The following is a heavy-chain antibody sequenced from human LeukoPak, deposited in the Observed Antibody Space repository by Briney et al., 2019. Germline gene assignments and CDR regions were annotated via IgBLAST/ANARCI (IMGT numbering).Heavy chain of an antibody. V-gene: IGHV1-24*01. Sequence: GASVKVSCKVSGYTLTELSMHWVRQAPGKGLEWMGGFDPEDGETIYAQKFQGRVTMTEDTSTDTAYMELSSLRSEDTAVYYCARDRAAYCGGDCYGFYYMDVWGKGTTVTVSS. CDR2: FDPEDGET. J-gene: IGHJ6*03. CDR1: GYTLTELS. CDR3: ARDRAAYCGGDCYGFYYMDV. D-gene: IGHD2-21*01.